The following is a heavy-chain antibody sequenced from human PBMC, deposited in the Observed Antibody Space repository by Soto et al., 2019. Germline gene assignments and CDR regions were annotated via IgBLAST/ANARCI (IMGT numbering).Heavy chain of an antibody. CDR1: GDSVSSNNYY. CDR3: AGDVNDSSGSQGFDY. V-gene: IGHV4-31*03. CDR2: IHYSGDS. J-gene: IGHJ4*02. Sequence: SETLSLTCTVIGDSVSSNNYYWSWIRQRPGKGLEWIGYIHYSGDSYDNPSLTSRITMSMDVSKKQFSLNLRSVTAADTAIYYCAGDVNDSSGSQGFDYWGQGTLVTVSS. D-gene: IGHD3-22*01.